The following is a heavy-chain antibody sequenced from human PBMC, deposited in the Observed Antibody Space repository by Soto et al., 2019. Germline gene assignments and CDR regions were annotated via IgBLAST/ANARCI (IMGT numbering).Heavy chain of an antibody. Sequence: ETLSLTCAVYGGSFSGYYWSWIRQAPGKGLEWVSAISGSGGSTYYADSVKGRFTISRDNSKNTLYLQMNSLRAEDTAVYYCAKDLATTVVTPSWFDPWGQGTLVTVSS. CDR2: ISGSGGST. V-gene: IGHV3-23*01. J-gene: IGHJ5*02. CDR1: GGSFSGYY. CDR3: AKDLATTVVTPSWFDP. D-gene: IGHD4-17*01.